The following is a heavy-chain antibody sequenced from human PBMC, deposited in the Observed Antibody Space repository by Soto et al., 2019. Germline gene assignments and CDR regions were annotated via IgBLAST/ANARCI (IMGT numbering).Heavy chain of an antibody. CDR3: ARTSYPMFTIFGVAVRWYFDY. Sequence: QVQLVQSGAEVKKPGSSVKVSCKASGGTFSSYAISWVRQAPGQGLEWMGGIIPIFGTANYAQKFQGRVTITADESTSTAYMELSSLRSEDTAVYYCARTSYPMFTIFGVAVRWYFDYWGQGTLVTVSS. D-gene: IGHD3-3*01. CDR2: IIPIFGTA. J-gene: IGHJ4*02. V-gene: IGHV1-69*01. CDR1: GGTFSSYA.